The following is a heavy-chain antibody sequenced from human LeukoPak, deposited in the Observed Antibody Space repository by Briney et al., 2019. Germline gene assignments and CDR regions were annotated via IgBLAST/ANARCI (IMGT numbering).Heavy chain of an antibody. CDR2: ISYDGSNK. Sequence: PGGSLRLSCAASGFTFSSYAMHWVRQAPGKGLEWVAVISYDGSNKYYADSVKGRFTISRDNSKNTLYLQMNSLRAEDTAVYYCARDQGYFHNYYYYDSSGYYYHWGQGTLVTVSS. D-gene: IGHD3-22*01. CDR1: GFTFSSYA. CDR3: ARDQGYFHNYYYYDSSGYYYH. V-gene: IGHV3-30-3*01. J-gene: IGHJ5*02.